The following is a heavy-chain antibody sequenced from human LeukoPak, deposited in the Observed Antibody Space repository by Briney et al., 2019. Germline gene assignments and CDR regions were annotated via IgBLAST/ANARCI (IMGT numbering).Heavy chain of an antibody. CDR1: GFTFSSYA. CDR3: AKVSDYYGSGSYPVFDY. Sequence: GGSLRLSCAASGFTFSSYAMSWVRQAPGKGLEWVSAISGSGGSTYYADSVKGRFTISRDNSKNTLYLQMNSLRAEDTAVYYCAKVSDYYGSGSYPVFDYWGQGILVTVSS. V-gene: IGHV3-23*01. D-gene: IGHD3-10*01. CDR2: ISGSGGST. J-gene: IGHJ4*02.